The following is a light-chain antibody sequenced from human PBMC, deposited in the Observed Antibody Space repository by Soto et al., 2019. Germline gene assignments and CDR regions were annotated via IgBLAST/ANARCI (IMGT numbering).Light chain of an antibody. Sequence: DIQLTQSPSFLSASVGDRVTIACRASQDIKSYLAWYQQKPGKAPKLLIYPASTLQSGVPSRFSGSGSGTEFTLTISSLQPADFATYHCQQVNVYPITFGQGTRLEIK. V-gene: IGKV1-9*01. CDR1: QDIKSY. J-gene: IGKJ5*01. CDR2: PAS. CDR3: QQVNVYPIT.